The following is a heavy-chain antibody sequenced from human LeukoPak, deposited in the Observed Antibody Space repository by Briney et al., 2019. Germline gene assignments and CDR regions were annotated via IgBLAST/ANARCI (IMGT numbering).Heavy chain of an antibody. Sequence: PGGSLRLSCAGSGFTFSSYAMSWVRQAPGQGLEWVSVISDSGDYTSYADSVRGRFTISRDNSRNTLYLQMISLRAEDTAVYYCAKDTSIGKYCTNGVCSPFDYWGQGTLVTVSS. V-gene: IGHV3-23*01. D-gene: IGHD2-8*01. CDR2: ISDSGDYT. CDR1: GFTFSSYA. J-gene: IGHJ4*02. CDR3: AKDTSIGKYCTNGVCSPFDY.